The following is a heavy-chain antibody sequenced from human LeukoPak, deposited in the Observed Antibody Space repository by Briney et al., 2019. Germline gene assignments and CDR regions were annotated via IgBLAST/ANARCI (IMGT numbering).Heavy chain of an antibody. Sequence: TSETLSLTCTVSGGSISSSIYYWGWFRQPPGKGLEWTGSIYYNVATYYNSSLKSRVTISVDTAKNHLSLKLSSVTAADTAVYYCARVRDGYNRNWAYWGQGTLVTVSS. CDR2: IYYNVAT. CDR3: ARVRDGYNRNWAY. V-gene: IGHV4-39*02. CDR1: GGSISSSIYY. D-gene: IGHD5-24*01. J-gene: IGHJ4*02.